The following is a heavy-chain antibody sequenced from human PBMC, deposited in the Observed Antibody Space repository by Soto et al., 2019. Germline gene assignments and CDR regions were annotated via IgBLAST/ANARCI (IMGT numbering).Heavy chain of an antibody. J-gene: IGHJ5*02. V-gene: IGHV4-31*03. CDR3: ARAHDYGDYRIRDWFDP. CDR2: IYYSGST. CDR1: GGSISSGGYY. D-gene: IGHD4-17*01. Sequence: SETLSLTCTVSGGSISSGGYYWSWIRQHPGKGLEWIGYIYYSGSTYYNPSLKSRVTISVDTPKNQFSLKLSSVTAADTAVYYCARAHDYGDYRIRDWFDPWGQGTLVTVSS.